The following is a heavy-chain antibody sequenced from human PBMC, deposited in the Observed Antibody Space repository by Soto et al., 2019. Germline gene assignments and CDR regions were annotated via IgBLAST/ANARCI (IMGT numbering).Heavy chain of an antibody. CDR3: ARDDRRGYSYGYSFDP. CDR2: IHHTGIT. Sequence: PSETLSLTCTVSGDFLGDSRWWSWVRQPPEKGLEWIGEIHHTGITNYIPSLKSRVTMSVDKNKNQVSLEVYSVTAADTAVYYCARDDRRGYSYGYSFDPWGQGTLVTVSS. V-gene: IGHV4-4*02. CDR1: GDFLGDSRW. J-gene: IGHJ5*02. D-gene: IGHD5-18*01.